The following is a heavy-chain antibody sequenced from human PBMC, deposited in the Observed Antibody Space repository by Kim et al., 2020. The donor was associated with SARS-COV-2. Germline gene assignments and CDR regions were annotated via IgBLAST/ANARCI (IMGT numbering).Heavy chain of an antibody. CDR1: GFTFGNYA. CDR3: ARGRKQWLTYYYYYGMDV. J-gene: IGHJ6*02. CDR2: INGNGGST. Sequence: GGSLRLSCAASGFTFGNYAMSWVRQAPGKGLEWVSAINGNGGSTYYADSVKGRFTISRDNAKNSLYLQMNSLRAEDTALYYCARGRKQWLTYYYYYGMDVGGQGTTVTVS. V-gene: IGHV3-20*04. D-gene: IGHD6-19*01.